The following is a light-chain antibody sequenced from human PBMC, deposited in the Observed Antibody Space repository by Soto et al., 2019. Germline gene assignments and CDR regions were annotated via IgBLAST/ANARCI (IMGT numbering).Light chain of an antibody. J-gene: IGKJ1*01. CDR1: QDINKW. CDR2: TAS. V-gene: IGKV1D-16*01. CDR3: QQYHTYRT. Sequence: DIQMTQSPSSVSASVGDRVTITCRASQDINKWLAWYQQKPGLAPNLVIYTASRLHGGGPSRFSGSASGTDFTLTISSLQPDDFATYYCQQYHTYRTFGQGTKVEIK.